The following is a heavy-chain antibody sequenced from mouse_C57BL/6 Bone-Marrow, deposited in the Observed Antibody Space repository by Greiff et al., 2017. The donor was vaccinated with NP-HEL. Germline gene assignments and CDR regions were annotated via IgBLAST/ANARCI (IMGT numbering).Heavy chain of an antibody. CDR2: IYPGDGDT. CDR3: ERKTTVVEGAMDY. D-gene: IGHD1-1*01. V-gene: IGHV1-80*01. Sequence: QVQLQQSGAELVKPGASVKISCKASGYAFSSYWMNWVKQRPGKGLEWIGQIYPGDGDTNYNGKFKGKATLTADKSSSTAYMQLSSLTSEDSAVYFCERKTTVVEGAMDYWGQGTSVTVSS. CDR1: GYAFSSYW. J-gene: IGHJ4*01.